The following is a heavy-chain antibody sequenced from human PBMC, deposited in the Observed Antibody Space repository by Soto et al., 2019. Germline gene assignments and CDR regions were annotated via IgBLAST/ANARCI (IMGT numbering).Heavy chain of an antibody. V-gene: IGHV5-51*01. CDR2: IYPGDSDT. CDR1: GYSFTSYW. CDR3: ARRVLGYCSSTSCRDAFDI. Sequence: GESLKISCKGSGYSFTSYWIGWVRQMPGKGLEWMGIIYPGDSDTRYSPSFQGQVTISADKSISTAYLQWSSLTASDTAMYYCARRVLGYCSSTSCRDAFDIWGQGTMVTVSS. D-gene: IGHD2-2*01. J-gene: IGHJ3*02.